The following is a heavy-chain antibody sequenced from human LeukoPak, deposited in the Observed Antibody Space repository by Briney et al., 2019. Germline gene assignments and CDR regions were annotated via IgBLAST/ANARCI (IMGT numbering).Heavy chain of an antibody. CDR1: GGSISSYY. D-gene: IGHD3-16*02. CDR3: ARHGRAVWGSYRPRHDYYGMDV. V-gene: IGHV4-59*08. Sequence: SETLSLTCNVSGGSISSYYWSWIRQPPGKGLEWIGYIYYSGSTNYNPSLKSRVTISVDTSKNQLSLKLGSVTAADTAVYYCARHGRAVWGSYRPRHDYYGMDVWGQGTTVTVSS. J-gene: IGHJ6*02. CDR2: IYYSGST.